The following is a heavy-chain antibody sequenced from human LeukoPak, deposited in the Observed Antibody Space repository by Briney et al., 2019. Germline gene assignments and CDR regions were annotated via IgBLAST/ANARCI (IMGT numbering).Heavy chain of an antibody. D-gene: IGHD3-3*01. CDR2: ISSNGGNT. V-gene: IGHV3-64*04. CDR3: ARETGINDFWSGYFLNDPYYYYYGMDV. Sequence: AGGSLRLSCSASGFTFSSYAMRWVRQAPGKGLEYVSAISSNGGNTYYTDSVKGRFTISRDNSKNTLYLQMNSLRAEDTAVYYCARETGINDFWSGYFLNDPYYYYYGMDVWGQGTTVTVSS. J-gene: IGHJ6*02. CDR1: GFTFSSYA.